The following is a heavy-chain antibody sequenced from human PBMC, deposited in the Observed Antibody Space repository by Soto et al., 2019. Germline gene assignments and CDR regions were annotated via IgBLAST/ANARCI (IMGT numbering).Heavy chain of an antibody. CDR1: GLPHSNFA. V-gene: IGHV3-23*05. Sequence: RRLSCTASGLPHSNFAMMWVRQAPGKGLECVSGIYGSGRGIEYADSVKGRFTISRDNSKNTVYLQMTDLRADDTAVYYCAKDAVYNDGLWLMDHWGQGTQVTVSS. D-gene: IGHD2-21*01. CDR2: IYGSGRGI. J-gene: IGHJ4*02. CDR3: AKDAVYNDGLWLMDH.